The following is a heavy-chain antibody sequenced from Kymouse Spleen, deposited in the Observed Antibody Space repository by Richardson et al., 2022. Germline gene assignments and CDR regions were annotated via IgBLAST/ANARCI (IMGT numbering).Heavy chain of an antibody. J-gene: IGHJ4*02. D-gene: IGHD1-7*01. CDR2: IYYSGST. CDR3: ASLTGTTTVYFDY. Sequence: QLQLQESGPGLVKPSETLSLTCTVSGGSISSSSYYWGWIRQPPGKGLEWIGSIYYSGSTYYNPSLKSRVTISVDTSKNQFSLKLSSVTAADTAVYYCASLTGTTTVYFDYWGQGTLVTVSS. CDR1: GGSISSSSYY. V-gene: IGHV4-39*01.